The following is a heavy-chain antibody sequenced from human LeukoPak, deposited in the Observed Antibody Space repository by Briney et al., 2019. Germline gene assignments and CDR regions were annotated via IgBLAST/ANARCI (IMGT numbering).Heavy chain of an antibody. CDR1: GFTFGDYA. J-gene: IGHJ4*02. CDR2: IRSKAYGGTT. V-gene: IGHV3-49*04. D-gene: IGHD1-1*01. Sequence: PGRSLRLSCTASGFTFGDYAMSWVRQAPGKGLEWVGFIRSKAYGGTTEYAAFVKGRFTISRDDSKSIAYLQMNSLKTEDTAVYYCTRDPGTGSDYWGQGTLVTVSS. CDR3: TRDPGTGSDY.